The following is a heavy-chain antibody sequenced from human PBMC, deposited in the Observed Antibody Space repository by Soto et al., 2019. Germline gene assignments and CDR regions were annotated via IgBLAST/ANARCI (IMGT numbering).Heavy chain of an antibody. Sequence: SETLSLTCTVSGGSISSGDYYWSWLRQPPGKGLEWIGYIYYSGSTYYNPSLKSRVTISVDTSKNQFSLKLSSVTAADTAVYYCARAGGRVYYYGMDVWGQGTTVTVSS. J-gene: IGHJ6*02. CDR3: ARAGGRVYYYGMDV. CDR2: IYYSGST. V-gene: IGHV4-30-4*01. D-gene: IGHD2-15*01. CDR1: GGSISSGDYY.